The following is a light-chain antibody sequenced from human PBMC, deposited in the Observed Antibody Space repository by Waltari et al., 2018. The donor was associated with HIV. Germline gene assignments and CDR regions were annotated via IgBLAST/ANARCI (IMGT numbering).Light chain of an antibody. J-gene: IGKJ1*01. CDR2: DAS. V-gene: IGKV3-15*01. CDR3: QHYNNWPPWT. Sequence: EIVMTQSPATLSVSPGEGVTLYCRASQSVNSNLAWYQQKPGQAPRLLIHDASTRATGIPARFSGSGSGTEFTLTISSLRSEDFAVYYCQHYNNWPPWTFGQGTKVEV. CDR1: QSVNSN.